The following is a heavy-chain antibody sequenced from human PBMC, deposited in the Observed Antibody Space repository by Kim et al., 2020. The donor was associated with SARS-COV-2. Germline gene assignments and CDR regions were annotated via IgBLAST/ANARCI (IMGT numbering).Heavy chain of an antibody. CDR2: INPSGST. CDR3: ARATHVVPSANYYYYYGIDD. J-gene: IGHJ6*02. Sequence: SETLSLTCAVYGGSFSGYYWSWIRQPPGKGLEWIGEINPSGSTNYNPSLKSRVTISVDTSKNQFSLKLSSVTAADTAVYYCARATHVVPSANYYYYYGIDDWGQGTTVTVSS. CDR1: GGSFSGYY. D-gene: IGHD2-2*01. V-gene: IGHV4-34*01.